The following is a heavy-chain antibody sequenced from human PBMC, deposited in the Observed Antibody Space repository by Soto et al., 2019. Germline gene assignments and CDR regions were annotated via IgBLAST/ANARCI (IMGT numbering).Heavy chain of an antibody. CDR2: ISNRGSDT. D-gene: IGHD6-13*01. CDR3: AKDTYSSSWYF. CDR1: GFTFINYA. V-gene: IGHV3-23*01. J-gene: IGHJ4*02. Sequence: PGGSLRLSCAGSGFTFINYAMTWVRQAPGKGLEWVSSISNRGSDTYYVDSVKGRFTISRDNSKNTLYLQMNSLRAEDTAVYYCAKDTYSSSWYFWGQRTLVTVSS.